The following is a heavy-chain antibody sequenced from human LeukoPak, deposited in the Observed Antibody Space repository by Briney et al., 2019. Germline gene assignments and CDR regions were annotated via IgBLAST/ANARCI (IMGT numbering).Heavy chain of an antibody. CDR3: ARDYSRGDPDY. CDR2: ISVYNGNT. D-gene: IGHD6-19*01. Sequence: AXGQGLEWMGWISVYNGNTNYTQKVQGRVTMTTETSTSTAYMELRSLRSDDTAVYYCARDYSRGDPDYWGQGTLVTVSS. J-gene: IGHJ4*02. V-gene: IGHV1-18*01.